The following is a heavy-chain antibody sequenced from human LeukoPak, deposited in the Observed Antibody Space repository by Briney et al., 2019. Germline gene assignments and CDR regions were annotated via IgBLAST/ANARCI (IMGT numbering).Heavy chain of an antibody. Sequence: GGSLRLSCAASGFISSSYWMNWVRQAPGKGLEWVSSISSSSSYIYYADSVKGRFTISRDNAKNSLYLQMNSLRAEDTAVYYCARDPRTAMVYGGLLDYWGQGTLVTVSS. CDR1: GFISSSYW. CDR2: ISSSSSYI. D-gene: IGHD5-18*01. CDR3: ARDPRTAMVYGGLLDY. V-gene: IGHV3-21*01. J-gene: IGHJ4*02.